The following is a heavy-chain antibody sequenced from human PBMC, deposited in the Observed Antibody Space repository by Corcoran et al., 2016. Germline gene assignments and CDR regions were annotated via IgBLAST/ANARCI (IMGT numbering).Heavy chain of an antibody. CDR1: GYNFASYW. D-gene: IGHD6-6*01. V-gene: IGHV5-51*01. CDR2: IYPADSDT. CDR3: ARHGSIGARQNWFDP. Sequence: EVQLVQSGAEVKKPGESLKISCKGFGYNFASYWIGWVRQMPGKGLEYMGIIYPADSDTRYSPSFQGQVTLSVDKSISTAYLQWSSLKAADTAIYDCARHGSIGARQNWFDPWGQGTLVSVSA. J-gene: IGHJ5*02.